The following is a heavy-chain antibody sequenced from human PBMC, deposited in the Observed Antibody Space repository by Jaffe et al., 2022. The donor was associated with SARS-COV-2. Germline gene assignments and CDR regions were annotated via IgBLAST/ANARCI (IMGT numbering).Heavy chain of an antibody. CDR2: IHNSGST. Sequence: QAQLQESGPGLVKPSETLSLTCTVSGGSISSYYWSWIRQSPGKGLEWIGNIHNSGSTYYNPSLKSRVTISVDTSRDQFSLILISVTAADTAVYYCARGQDQYREFDLWSRGTLVTVSS. J-gene: IGHJ2*01. CDR1: GGSISSYY. D-gene: IGHD2-2*01. CDR3: ARGQDQYREFDL. V-gene: IGHV4-59*01.